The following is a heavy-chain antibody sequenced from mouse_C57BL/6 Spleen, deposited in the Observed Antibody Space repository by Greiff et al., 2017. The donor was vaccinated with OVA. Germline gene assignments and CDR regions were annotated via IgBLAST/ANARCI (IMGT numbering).Heavy chain of an antibody. CDR2: IWSGGST. J-gene: IGHJ4*01. Sequence: QVQLQQSGPGLVQPSQSLSITCTVSGFSLTSYGVHWVRQSPGKGLEWLGVIWSGGSTDYNAAFISRLSISKDNSKSQVFFKMNSLQADDTAIYSCARGNPHYAMDYWGQGTSVTVSS. D-gene: IGHD2-1*01. CDR1: GFSLTSYG. CDR3: ARGNPHYAMDY. V-gene: IGHV2-2*01.